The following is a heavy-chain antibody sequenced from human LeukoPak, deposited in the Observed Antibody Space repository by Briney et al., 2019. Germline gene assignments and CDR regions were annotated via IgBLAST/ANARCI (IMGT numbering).Heavy chain of an antibody. CDR1: GFIFNNYG. V-gene: IGHV3-33*05. CDR3: ARDLKMKYCDF. Sequence: GGSLRLSCATTGFIFNNYGMHWVRQAPGKGLEWVALMPYDGSDKYCADSVKGRFSISRDNSKNTLYLQMNSLRVEDTAIYYCARDLKMKYCDFWGQGTLVTVSS. J-gene: IGHJ4*02. CDR2: MPYDGSDK. D-gene: IGHD5-24*01.